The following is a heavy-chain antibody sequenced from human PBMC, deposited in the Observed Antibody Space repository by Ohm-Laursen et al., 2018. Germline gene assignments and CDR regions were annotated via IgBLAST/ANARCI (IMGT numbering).Heavy chain of an antibody. D-gene: IGHD4-17*01. V-gene: IGHV4-61*01. Sequence: TLSLTCTVSGVSVSSGSYYWSWIRQPPGKGLEWIGYIYYSGSTNSNPSLKSRVTISVDTSKNQFSLMLISVTAADTAVYYRASRCRQLRCPSRGDLWGRGTLVTVSS. CDR3: ASRCRQLRCPSRGDL. J-gene: IGHJ2*01. CDR2: IYYSGST. CDR1: GVSVSSGSYY.